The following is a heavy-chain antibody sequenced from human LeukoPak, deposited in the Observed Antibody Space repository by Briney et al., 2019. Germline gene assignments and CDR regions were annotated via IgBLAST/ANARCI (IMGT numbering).Heavy chain of an antibody. Sequence: GGSLRLSCAASEFTFSDFHMTWIRQAPGKGLEWVSYIRNSGSTMYYADSVKGRFIISRDNAKNSLYLQMNSLRAEDTAVYYCARHNGNYFFDGMDVWGQGTTVTVSS. J-gene: IGHJ6*02. CDR2: IRNSGSTM. CDR1: EFTFSDFH. D-gene: IGHD1-26*01. CDR3: ARHNGNYFFDGMDV. V-gene: IGHV3-11*01.